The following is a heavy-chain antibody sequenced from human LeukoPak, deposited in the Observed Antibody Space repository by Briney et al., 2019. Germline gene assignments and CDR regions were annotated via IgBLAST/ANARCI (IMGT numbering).Heavy chain of an antibody. J-gene: IGHJ4*02. D-gene: IGHD3-10*01. V-gene: IGHV3-23*01. CDR1: GFTFSSFG. CDR2: ISAGGGGT. CDR3: AKRGEVVPKYFDS. Sequence: PGGSLRLSCAASGFTFSSFGMSWVRQAPGRGLEWVSVISAGGGGTYYADSVKGRFTISRDNSKNMLYLQMNSLRAEDTAVYYCAKRGEVVPKYFDSWGQGTLVTVSS.